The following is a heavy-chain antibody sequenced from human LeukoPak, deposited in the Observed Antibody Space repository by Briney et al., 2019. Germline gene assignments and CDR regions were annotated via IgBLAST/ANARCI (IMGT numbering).Heavy chain of an antibody. CDR2: VYSGGDK. V-gene: IGHV3-53*01. Sequence: GGSLRLSCAASGFSIRLNYMTWVRQAPGKGLEWVSIVYSGGDKYYADSVKGRFTISRDDSKNTMYLQMSSLTGEDTGVYYCARAWDFVVGAFDLWGQGTTVTVSS. CDR3: ARAWDFVVGAFDL. CDR1: GFSIRLNY. J-gene: IGHJ3*01. D-gene: IGHD2-2*01.